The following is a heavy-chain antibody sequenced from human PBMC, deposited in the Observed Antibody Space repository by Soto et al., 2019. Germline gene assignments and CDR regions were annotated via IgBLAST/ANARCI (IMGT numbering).Heavy chain of an antibody. CDR1: GFIFKMYW. CDR3: TRGPRPISTGTGAY. Sequence: PGGSLRVSCAASGFIFKMYWMHWVRQTPGKGLVWISRIYNDGSYTDYADSVKGRFTISRDNVNDTLYLQMNNLRAEDSGLYYCTRGPRPISTGTGAYWGQGTQVTVSS. J-gene: IGHJ4*02. CDR2: IYNDGSYT. D-gene: IGHD3-10*01. V-gene: IGHV3-74*01.